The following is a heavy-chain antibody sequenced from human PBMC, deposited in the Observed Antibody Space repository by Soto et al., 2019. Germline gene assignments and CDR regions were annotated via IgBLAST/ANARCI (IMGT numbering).Heavy chain of an antibody. CDR2: TYYRSKWYN. V-gene: IGHV6-1*01. CDR1: GDSVSSSSAA. D-gene: IGHD6-13*01. CDR3: ARDRWYSSRSLYYYGMDV. J-gene: IGHJ6*02. Sequence: SETLSLTCAISGDSVSSSSAAWNWIRQSPSRGLEWLGRTYYRSKWYNDHAVSVKSRITINPDTSKNQFSLQLNSVTPEDTAVYYCARDRWYSSRSLYYYGMDVWGQGTTVTVSS.